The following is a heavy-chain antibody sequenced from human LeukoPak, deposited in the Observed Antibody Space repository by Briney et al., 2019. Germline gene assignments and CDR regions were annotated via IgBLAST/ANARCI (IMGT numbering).Heavy chain of an antibody. CDR2: IRYDRSNK. CDR3: AKDYDFWSGYGDSFDM. J-gene: IGHJ3*02. V-gene: IGHV3-30*02. D-gene: IGHD3-3*01. Sequence: GGSLRLSCAASGFTFSGSAMHWVRQASGKGLEWVAFIRYDRSNKYYADSVKGRFTISRDNSKNTLYLQMNSLRAEDTAVYYCAKDYDFWSGYGDSFDMWGQGTTVVVSS. CDR1: GFTFSGSA.